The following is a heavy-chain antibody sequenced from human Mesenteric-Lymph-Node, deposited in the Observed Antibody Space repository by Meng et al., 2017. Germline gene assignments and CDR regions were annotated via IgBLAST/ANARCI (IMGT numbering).Heavy chain of an antibody. CDR3: ARDRGGDFSPTGDYNDGMDV. D-gene: IGHD2-21*02. Sequence: ASVMVSCKASGYSFTGYYIHWMRQPPGQGREWMGWINPNSGDKSFAQKFQDRVTMTRATSIRTVYMELSSLTSDDTAVYYCARDRGGDFSPTGDYNDGMDVWGQGTTVTVSS. J-gene: IGHJ6*02. CDR1: GYSFTGYY. CDR2: INPNSGDK. V-gene: IGHV1-2*02.